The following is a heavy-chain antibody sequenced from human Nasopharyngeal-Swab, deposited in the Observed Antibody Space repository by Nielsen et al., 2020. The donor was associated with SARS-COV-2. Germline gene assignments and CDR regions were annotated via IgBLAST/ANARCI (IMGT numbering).Heavy chain of an antibody. CDR2: MNPNSGNT. J-gene: IGHJ6*03. CDR1: GYTFTSYD. Sequence: ASVKVSCKDSGYTFTSYDINWVRQATGQGLEWMGWMNPNSGNTGYAQKFQGRVTMTRNTSISTAYMELSSLGSEDTAVYYCARLSNYDFWSGYYAYMDVWGKGTTVTVSS. D-gene: IGHD3-3*01. V-gene: IGHV1-8*01. CDR3: ARLSNYDFWSGYYAYMDV.